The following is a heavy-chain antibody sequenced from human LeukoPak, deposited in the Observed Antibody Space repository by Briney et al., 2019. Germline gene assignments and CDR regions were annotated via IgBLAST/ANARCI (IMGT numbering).Heavy chain of an antibody. CDR2: ISYSGST. D-gene: IGHD6-13*01. CDR1: GGSISSSSYY. V-gene: IGHV4-39*07. J-gene: IGHJ4*02. CDR3: ARSSYSSSWYHEKYYFDY. Sequence: KPSETLSLTCTVSGGSISSSSYYWGWIRQPPGKGLEWIGSISYSGSTYYNPSLKSRVTISVDTSKNQFSLKLSSVTAADTAVYYCARSSYSSSWYHEKYYFDYWGQGTLVTVSS.